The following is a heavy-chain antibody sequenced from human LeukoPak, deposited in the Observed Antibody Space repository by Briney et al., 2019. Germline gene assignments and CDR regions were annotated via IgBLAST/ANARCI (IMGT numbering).Heavy chain of an antibody. D-gene: IGHD2-21*02. J-gene: IGHJ5*02. CDR1: GFTFSSYA. CDR2: ISGSGGST. Sequence: GGSLRLSCATSGFTFSSYAMSWVRQAPGKGLEWVSAISGSGGSTYYADSVKGRFTISRDNAKNTLYLQMNSLRAEDTAVYYCARDLMVVTASNWFDPWGQGTLVTVSS. V-gene: IGHV3-23*01. CDR3: ARDLMVVTASNWFDP.